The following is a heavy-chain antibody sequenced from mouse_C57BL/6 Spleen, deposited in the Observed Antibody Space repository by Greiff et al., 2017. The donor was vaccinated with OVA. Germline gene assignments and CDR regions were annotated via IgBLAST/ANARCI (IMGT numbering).Heavy chain of an antibody. V-gene: IGHV1-22*01. D-gene: IGHD2-5*01. J-gene: IGHJ4*01. CDR2: IDPNNGGT. Sequence: VQLQESGPELVRPGASVTLSCKASGYTFTDYKMHWVKQTPVHSLEWIGSIDPNNGGTAYNQKFKGKAILTVNKSSSTAYMELRSLTSEDSAVYYCASANYSNYKYVAKDDWGKGTSVTVSS. CDR3: ASANYSNYKYVAKDD. CDR1: GYTFTDYK.